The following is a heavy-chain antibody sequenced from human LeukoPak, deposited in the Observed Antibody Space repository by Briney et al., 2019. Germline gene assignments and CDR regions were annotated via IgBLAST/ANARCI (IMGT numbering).Heavy chain of an antibody. V-gene: IGHV3-30-3*01. Sequence: PGGSLPLSCPASGLPFSSYARRGGRQAPGKGRGGVAVISYDGSNKYYADSVKGRFTISRDNSKNTLYLQMNSLRAEDTAVYYCARVTRPIIAVAGPLDYWGQGTLVTVSS. CDR2: ISYDGSNK. CDR1: GLPFSSYA. J-gene: IGHJ4*02. D-gene: IGHD6-19*01. CDR3: ARVTRPIIAVAGPLDY.